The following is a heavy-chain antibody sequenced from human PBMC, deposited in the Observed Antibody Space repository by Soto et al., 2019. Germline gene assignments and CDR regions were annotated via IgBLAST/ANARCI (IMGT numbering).Heavy chain of an antibody. J-gene: IGHJ6*02. CDR2: IWYDGSNK. D-gene: IGHD6-13*01. CDR3: ARKTGIAEAGYYYYGMDV. V-gene: IGHV3-33*01. Sequence: GGSLRLSCAASGFTFSSYGMHWVRQAPGKGLEWVAVIWYDGSNKYYADSVKGRFTISRDNSKNTLYLQMNSLRAEDTAVYYCARKTGIAEAGYYYYGMDVWGQGTTVTVFS. CDR1: GFTFSSYG.